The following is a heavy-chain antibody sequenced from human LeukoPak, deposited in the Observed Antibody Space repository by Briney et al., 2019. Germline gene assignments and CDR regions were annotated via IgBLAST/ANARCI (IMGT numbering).Heavy chain of an antibody. CDR1: GFAFGSEA. V-gene: IGHV3-23*01. Sequence: PGGSLRLSCAVSGFAFGSEAMSWVRQAPGKGLEWVSAISGSGGSTYYADSVKGRFTISRDNSKNTLYLQMNSLRAEDTAVYYCAKDRGGYCSSTSCLYDAFDIWGQGTMVTVSS. CDR2: ISGSGGST. CDR3: AKDRGGYCSSTSCLYDAFDI. D-gene: IGHD2-2*03. J-gene: IGHJ3*02.